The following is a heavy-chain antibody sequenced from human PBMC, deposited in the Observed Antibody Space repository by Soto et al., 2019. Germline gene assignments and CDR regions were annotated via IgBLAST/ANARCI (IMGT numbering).Heavy chain of an antibody. CDR1: GFTFSSYW. CDR2: IKYDGSEK. V-gene: IGHV3-7*03. J-gene: IGHJ4*02. CDR3: ASSPHKDSRPDY. D-gene: IGHD3-22*01. Sequence: GGSLRLSCAASGFTFSSYWMSWVRQAPGRGLEWMANIKYDGSEKYYVDSVKGRLTISRDNAKNSLYLQMNSLRAEDTAVYYCASSPHKDSRPDYWGQGAIVTVYS.